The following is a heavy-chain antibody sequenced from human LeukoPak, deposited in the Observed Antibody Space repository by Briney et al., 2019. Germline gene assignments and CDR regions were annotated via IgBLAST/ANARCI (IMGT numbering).Heavy chain of an antibody. CDR1: GGSISSSGYY. Sequence: SETLSLTCTVSGGSISSSGYYWGWIRQPPGKGLEWIGSIYYSGSTYYNPSLKSRVTISVDTSKNQFSLKLSSVTAADTAVYYCGVVITAFDYWGQGTLVTVSS. J-gene: IGHJ4*02. CDR3: GVVITAFDY. V-gene: IGHV4-39*01. D-gene: IGHD3-22*01. CDR2: IYYSGST.